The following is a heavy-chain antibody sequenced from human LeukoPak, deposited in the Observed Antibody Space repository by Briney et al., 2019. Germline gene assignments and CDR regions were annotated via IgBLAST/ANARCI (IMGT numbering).Heavy chain of an antibody. V-gene: IGHV3-53*01. Sequence: GGSLRLSCAASGFTVSSNYMSWVRQAPGKGLEWVSVIYSGGSTYYADSVKGRFTISRDNSKNTLYLQMNCLRAEDTAVYYCARVRERWLQYGAFDIWGQGTMVTVSS. CDR1: GFTVSSNY. CDR2: IYSGGST. J-gene: IGHJ3*02. CDR3: ARVRERWLQYGAFDI. D-gene: IGHD5-24*01.